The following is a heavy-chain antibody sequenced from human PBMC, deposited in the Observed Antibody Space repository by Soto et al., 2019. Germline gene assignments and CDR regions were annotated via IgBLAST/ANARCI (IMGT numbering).Heavy chain of an antibody. D-gene: IGHD1-1*01. V-gene: IGHV4-30-4*01. CDR1: GDSISSADYY. J-gene: IGHJ6*02. CDR2: IFYSGTT. CDR3: ARDLWVEPELYYYGMDV. Sequence: SSETLSLTCTVSGDSISSADYYWSWIRQTPGKGLEWIGHIFYSGTTYYNPSLKSRLTISVDTSKNHFSLRLTSVTAADTAVYYCARDLWVEPELYYYGMDVWGQGTTVTVSS.